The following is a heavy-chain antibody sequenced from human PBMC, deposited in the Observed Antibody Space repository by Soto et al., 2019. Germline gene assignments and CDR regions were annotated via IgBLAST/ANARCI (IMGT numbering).Heavy chain of an antibody. CDR3: ASSPLLWFGEFTDY. J-gene: IGHJ4*02. V-gene: IGHV3-48*02. Sequence: YISSSSSTIYYADSVKGRFTISRDNAKNSLYLQMNSLRDEDMAVYYCASSPLLWFGEFTDYWGQGTLVTVSS. CDR2: ISSSSSTI. D-gene: IGHD3-10*01.